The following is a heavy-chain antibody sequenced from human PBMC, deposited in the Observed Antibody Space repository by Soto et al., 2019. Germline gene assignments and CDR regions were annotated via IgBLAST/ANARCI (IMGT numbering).Heavy chain of an antibody. V-gene: IGHV4-4*02. CDR1: GDSLTSNVW. CDR2: AYHNGLT. D-gene: IGHD2-15*01. Sequence: SETLSLTCAVSGDSLTSNVWWSGICQSPGKGLEWIGEAYHNGLTNYNPSLKSRVTMSTDTSKNQFSLKLTSVPAADTAMYYCARDAALPGEADRFDYWGPGXLVTVFS. J-gene: IGHJ4*02. CDR3: ARDAALPGEADRFDY.